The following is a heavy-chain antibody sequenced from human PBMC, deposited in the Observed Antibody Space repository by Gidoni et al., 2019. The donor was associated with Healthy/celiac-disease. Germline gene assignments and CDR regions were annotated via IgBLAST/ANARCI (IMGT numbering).Heavy chain of an antibody. CDR2: IKQDGSEK. J-gene: IGHJ5*02. Sequence: EVQLVESGGGLVQPGGSLRLSCAASGFTFSSYWMSWVRQAPGKGLEWVANIKQDGSEKYYVDSVKGRFTISRDNAKNSLYLQMNSLRAEDTAVYDCARLNYGDYGDNWFDPWGQGTLVTVSS. V-gene: IGHV3-7*01. D-gene: IGHD4-17*01. CDR1: GFTFSSYW. CDR3: ARLNYGDYGDNWFDP.